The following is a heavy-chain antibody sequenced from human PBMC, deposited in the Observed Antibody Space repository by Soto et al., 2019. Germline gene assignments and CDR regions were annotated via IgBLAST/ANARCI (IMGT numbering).Heavy chain of an antibody. V-gene: IGHV4-39*01. CDR2: VEYGGST. CDR1: GGSIISSNFY. Sequence: QLQESGPGLVTPSETLSLTCTVSGGSIISSNFYWGWIRQPPGKGLEWIGSVEYGGSTYDNPSLTRGVPLSADTSKNRFTPKVPSVTAADTAVYYCASHVRGAVTMNGFDPWGHGTLVTVSS. CDR3: ASHVRGAVTMNGFDP. J-gene: IGHJ5*02. D-gene: IGHD3-10*02.